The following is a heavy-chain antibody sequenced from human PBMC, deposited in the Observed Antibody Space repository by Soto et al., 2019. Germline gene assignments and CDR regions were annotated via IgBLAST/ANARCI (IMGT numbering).Heavy chain of an antibody. J-gene: IGHJ4*02. CDR1: GFTFSSYA. CDR2: ISGSGGST. V-gene: IGHV3-23*01. Sequence: GGSLRLSCAASGFTFSSYAMSWVRQAPGKGLEWVSGISGSGGSTYYADSVKGRFTISSDNSKITLYLQMHSLRAEDTAVYYCAKDLVGTEYYFDYWGQGTLVTVSS. CDR3: AKDLVGTEYYFDY. D-gene: IGHD1-26*01.